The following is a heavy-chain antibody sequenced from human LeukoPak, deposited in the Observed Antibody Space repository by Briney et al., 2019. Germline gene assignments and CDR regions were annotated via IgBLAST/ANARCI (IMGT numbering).Heavy chain of an antibody. CDR2: MNPNSGNT. Sequence: GASVKVSCKASGYTFTSYDINWVRQATGQGLEWMGWMNPNSGNTGYAQKFQGRVTMTRNTSISTAYMELSSLRSEDTAVYYCARGSGYDFWGGYYFARYYFDYWGQGTLVTVSS. CDR3: ARGSGYDFWGGYYFARYYFDY. J-gene: IGHJ4*02. CDR1: GYTFTSYD. V-gene: IGHV1-8*01. D-gene: IGHD3-3*01.